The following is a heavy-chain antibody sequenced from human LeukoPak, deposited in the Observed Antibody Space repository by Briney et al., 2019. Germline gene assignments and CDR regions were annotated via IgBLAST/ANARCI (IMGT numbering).Heavy chain of an antibody. D-gene: IGHD1-20*01. CDR2: ISGSGGST. V-gene: IGHV3-23*01. CDR3: AKDRVSNWNPLGN. J-gene: IGHJ4*02. Sequence: GGSLRLSCAASGFTFSSYAMSWVRQAPGKGLEWVSAISGSGGSTYYADSVKGRFTISRDNSKNTLYLQMNSLRAEDTAAYYCAKDRVSNWNPLGNWGQGTLVTVSS. CDR1: GFTFSSYA.